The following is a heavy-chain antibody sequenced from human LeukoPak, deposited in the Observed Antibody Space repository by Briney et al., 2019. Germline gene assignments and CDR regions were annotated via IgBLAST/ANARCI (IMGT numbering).Heavy chain of an antibody. CDR2: IYYSGST. CDR3: ARGLGIFGVVRNWFDP. V-gene: IGHV4-30-4*01. J-gene: IGHJ5*02. CDR1: GGSISSGDYY. D-gene: IGHD3-3*01. Sequence: SETLSLTCTVSGGSISSGDYYWSWIRQPPGKGLEWIGYIYYSGSTYYNPSLKSRVTISVDTSKNQFSLKLSSVTAADTAVYYCARGLGIFGVVRNWFDPWGQGTLVTVSS.